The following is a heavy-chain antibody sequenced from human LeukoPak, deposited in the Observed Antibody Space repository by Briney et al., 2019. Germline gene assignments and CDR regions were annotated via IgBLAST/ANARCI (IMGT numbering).Heavy chain of an antibody. CDR2: ISSSSSYI. Sequence: GGSLRLSCAASGFTFSSYSMNWVRQAPGKGLEWVSSISSSSSYIYYADSVKGRFTISRDNAKNSLYLQMNSLRAEDTAVYYCASGRRTTIVVLDYWGQGTLVTVSS. CDR3: ASGRRTTIVVLDY. V-gene: IGHV3-21*01. J-gene: IGHJ4*02. CDR1: GFTFSSYS. D-gene: IGHD3-22*01.